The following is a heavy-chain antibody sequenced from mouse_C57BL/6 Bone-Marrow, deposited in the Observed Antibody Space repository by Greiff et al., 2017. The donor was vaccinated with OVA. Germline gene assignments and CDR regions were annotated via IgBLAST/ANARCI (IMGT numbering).Heavy chain of an antibody. D-gene: IGHD2-5*01. J-gene: IGHJ3*01. Sequence: EVQLQQSGPGMVKPSQSLSLTCTVTGYSITSGYDWHWIRHFPGNKLEWMGYISYSGSTNYNPSLKSRISITHDTSKNHFFLKLNSVTTEDTATYYCARGGHYSNYLFAYWGQGTLVTVSA. CDR1: GYSITSGYD. CDR2: ISYSGST. V-gene: IGHV3-1*01. CDR3: ARGGHYSNYLFAY.